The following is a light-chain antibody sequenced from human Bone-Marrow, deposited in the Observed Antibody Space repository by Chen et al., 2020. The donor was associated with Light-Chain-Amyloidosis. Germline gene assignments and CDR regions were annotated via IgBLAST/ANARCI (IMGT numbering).Light chain of an antibody. V-gene: IGLV6-57*01. J-gene: IGLJ3*02. CDR1: RGRIATNY. Sequence: NFMLTQPHSVWQSPGNTVIFSCTPSRGRIATNYVQWYQQRPGSSPTTVIYGDDQRPSGVPHRFSGSIDRSSNSASLTISGLKTEDEADYYCQSYQGSSQGVFGGGTKLTVL. CDR3: QSYQGSSQGV. CDR2: GDD.